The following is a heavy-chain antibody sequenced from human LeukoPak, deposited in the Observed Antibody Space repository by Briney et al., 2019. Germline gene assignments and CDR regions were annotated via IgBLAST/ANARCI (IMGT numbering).Heavy chain of an antibody. V-gene: IGHV3-7*01. D-gene: IGHD2-15*01. CDR1: GFTFSSYW. Sequence: PGGSLRLSCAASGFTFSSYWMSWVRQAPGKGLEWVANIKQDGSEKYYVDSVKGRFTISRDNAKNSLYLQMNSLRAGDTAVYYCARDSSAGGESDFDYWGQGTLVTVSS. J-gene: IGHJ4*02. CDR3: ARDSSAGGESDFDY. CDR2: IKQDGSEK.